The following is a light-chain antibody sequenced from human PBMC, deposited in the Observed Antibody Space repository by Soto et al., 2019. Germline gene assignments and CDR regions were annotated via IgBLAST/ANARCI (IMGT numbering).Light chain of an antibody. CDR2: GVS. CDR3: SSYAGSNNLV. Sequence: QSVLTQPPSASGSPGQSVTISCTGTSSDVGGYNYVSWYQQHPGKAPKLMIYGVSKRPSGVPDRFPGSKSGNTASLTVSGLQAEDEADYYCSSYAGSNNLVFGGGTKLTVX. V-gene: IGLV2-8*01. J-gene: IGLJ2*01. CDR1: SSDVGGYNY.